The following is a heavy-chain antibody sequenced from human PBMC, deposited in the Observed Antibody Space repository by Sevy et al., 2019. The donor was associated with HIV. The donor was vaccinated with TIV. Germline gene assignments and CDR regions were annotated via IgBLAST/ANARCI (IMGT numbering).Heavy chain of an antibody. CDR3: TTKHGFWSGYYYFDY. V-gene: IGHV3-15*01. Sequence: GGSLRLSCAASGLTFNNAWMTWVRQAPGMGLEWVGRIKSKTDGGTTDYAAPVKSRFTISRDDSKNTLYLQMNSLKTEDTAVYYCTTKHGFWSGYYYFDYWGQGTLVNVSS. D-gene: IGHD3-3*01. CDR2: IKSKTDGGTT. J-gene: IGHJ4*02. CDR1: GLTFNNAW.